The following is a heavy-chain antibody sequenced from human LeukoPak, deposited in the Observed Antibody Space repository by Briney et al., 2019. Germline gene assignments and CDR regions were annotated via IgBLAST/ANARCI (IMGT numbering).Heavy chain of an antibody. J-gene: IGHJ5*02. CDR1: GYTFTGYY. V-gene: IGHV1-2*02. D-gene: IGHD6-6*01. CDR2: INPNSGGT. Sequence: ASVKVSRKASGYTFTGYYMHWVRQAPGQGLEWMGWINPNSGGTNYAQKFQGRVTMTRDTSISTAYMELSRLRSDDTAVYYCARAPSSIAARPRGNWFDPWGQGTLVTVSS. CDR3: ARAPSSIAARPRGNWFDP.